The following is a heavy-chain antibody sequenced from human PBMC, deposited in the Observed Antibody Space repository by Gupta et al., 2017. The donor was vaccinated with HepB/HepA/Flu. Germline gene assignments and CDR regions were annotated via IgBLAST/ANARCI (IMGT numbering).Heavy chain of an antibody. Sequence: QVQLVESGGGVVQPGRSLRLSCAASGFTFSSYGMHWVRQAPGKGLEWVAVISYDGSNKYYADSVKGRFTISRDNSKNTLYLQMNSLRAEDTAVYYCANSPPCGGDCYSMGFFDYWGQGTLVTVSS. J-gene: IGHJ4*02. D-gene: IGHD2-21*02. V-gene: IGHV3-30*18. CDR3: ANSPPCGGDCYSMGFFDY. CDR2: ISYDGSNK. CDR1: GFTFSSYG.